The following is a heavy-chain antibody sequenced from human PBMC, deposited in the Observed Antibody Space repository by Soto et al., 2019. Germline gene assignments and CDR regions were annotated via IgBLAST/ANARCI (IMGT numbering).Heavy chain of an antibody. CDR2: IYYSGKT. V-gene: IGHV4-59*11. CDR3: ARDRGYYGSGRGFDP. J-gene: IGHJ5*02. Sequence: SDALSLTCTDSSGSISTHYRDQVPVPHGTVLEWIGFIYYSGKTNYNPSLKRRVTISVDTSRNQFSLRLTSVTAADTAVYYCARDRGYYGSGRGFDPWGQGTLVTGSS. D-gene: IGHD3-10*01. CDR1: SGSISTHY.